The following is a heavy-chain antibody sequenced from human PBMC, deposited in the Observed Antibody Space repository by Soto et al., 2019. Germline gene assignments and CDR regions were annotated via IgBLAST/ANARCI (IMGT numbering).Heavy chain of an antibody. CDR1: GGSLSNSANH. CDR2: IYYSGGT. D-gene: IGHD3-10*01. Sequence: QVQLQESGPGLVRPSQTLSLSCTVSGGSLSNSANHWSWIRQHPGEGLEWIGYIYYSGGTYYSPSLKGRVTMSIDASKNQFSLKLSSVTAADTAVYYWAKGVRGVPNWFDPLGQGTLVTVSS. V-gene: IGHV4-31*03. CDR3: AKGVRGVPNWFDP. J-gene: IGHJ5*02.